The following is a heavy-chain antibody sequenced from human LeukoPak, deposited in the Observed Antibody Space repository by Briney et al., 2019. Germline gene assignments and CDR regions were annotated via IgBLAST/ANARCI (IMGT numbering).Heavy chain of an antibody. D-gene: IGHD2-2*02. Sequence: ASVKVSCKASGYTFTSYDINWVRQATGQGLEWMGWINPNRGVADYSQKFQDRVTMTRDTSISTAYMELSRLRSDDTAVYYCARGSSGYCSGTSCYTDTAVLAYWGQGTLVTVSS. J-gene: IGHJ4*02. CDR1: GYTFTSYD. CDR3: ARGSSGYCSGTSCYTDTAVLAY. V-gene: IGHV1-2*02. CDR2: INPNRGVA.